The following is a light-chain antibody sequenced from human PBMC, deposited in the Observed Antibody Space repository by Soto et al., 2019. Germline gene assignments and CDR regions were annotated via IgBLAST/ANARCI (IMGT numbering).Light chain of an antibody. CDR2: AAS. CDR3: QKYNSAPLT. CDR1: QGISSY. Sequence: VIWMTQSPSLLSASTGDRVTISCLMSQGISSYLAWYQQKPGKAPELLIYAASTLQSGVPSRFSGSGSGTDFTLTISCLQSEDFAAYYCQKYNSAPLTFGGGTRLEI. J-gene: IGKJ5*01. V-gene: IGKV1D-8*01.